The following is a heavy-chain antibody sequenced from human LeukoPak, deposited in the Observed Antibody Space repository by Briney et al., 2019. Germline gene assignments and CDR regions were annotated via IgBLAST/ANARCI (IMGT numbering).Heavy chain of an antibody. CDR3: ARDQTVTTSGWFDP. CDR2: FDPEDGET. V-gene: IGHV1-24*01. CDR1: GYTLTELS. Sequence: ASVKVSCKVSGYTLTELSMHWVRQAHGKGLEWMGDFDPEDGETIYAQKFQGRVTMTEDTSTDTAYMELSSLRSEDTAVYYCARDQTVTTSGWFDPWGQGTLVTVSS. D-gene: IGHD4-17*01. J-gene: IGHJ5*02.